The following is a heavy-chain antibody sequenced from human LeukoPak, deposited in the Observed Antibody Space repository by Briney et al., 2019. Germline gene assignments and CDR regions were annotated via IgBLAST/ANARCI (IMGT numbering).Heavy chain of an antibody. CDR2: IRYDGSNK. J-gene: IGHJ4*02. CDR1: GFTFSSYG. Sequence: GGSLRLSCAASGFTFSSYGTHWVRQAPGKGLEWVAFIRYDGSNKYYADSVKGRFTISRDNSKNTLYLQMNSLRAEDTAVYYCAKVTYDSSGYNDYWGQGTLVTVSS. CDR3: AKVTYDSSGYNDY. D-gene: IGHD3-22*01. V-gene: IGHV3-30*02.